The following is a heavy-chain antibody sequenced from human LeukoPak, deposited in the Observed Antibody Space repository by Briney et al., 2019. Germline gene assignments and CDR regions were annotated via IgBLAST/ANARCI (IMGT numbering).Heavy chain of an antibody. CDR2: ISAYNGNT. J-gene: IGHJ6*02. V-gene: IGHV1-18*01. Sequence: ASVKVSCKASGFTFTSYGISWVRQAPGQGLEWMGWISAYNGNTNYAQKLQGRVTMTTDTSTSTAYMELRSLRSDDTAVYYCAVTYYYDSSGGPRAYYYGMDVWGQGTTVTVSS. CDR3: AVTYYYDSSGGPRAYYYGMDV. CDR1: GFTFTSYG. D-gene: IGHD3-22*01.